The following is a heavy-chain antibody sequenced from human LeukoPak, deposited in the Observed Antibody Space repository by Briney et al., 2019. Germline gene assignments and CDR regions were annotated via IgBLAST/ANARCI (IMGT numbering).Heavy chain of an antibody. D-gene: IGHD6-13*01. Sequence: GGSLRLSCAASGFTFSSYSMNWVRQAPGKGLEWVSSISSSRSYIYYADSVKGRFTISRDNAKNSLYLQMNSLRAEDTAVYYCARAFMYSSSWDDYWGQGTLVTVSS. CDR1: GFTFSSYS. J-gene: IGHJ4*02. V-gene: IGHV3-21*01. CDR2: ISSSRSYI. CDR3: ARAFMYSSSWDDY.